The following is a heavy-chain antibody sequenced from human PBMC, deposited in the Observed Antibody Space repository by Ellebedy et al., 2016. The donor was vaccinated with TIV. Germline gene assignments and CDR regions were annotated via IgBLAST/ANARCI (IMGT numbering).Heavy chain of an antibody. CDR1: GYTFTNYV. Sequence: ASVKVSCXASGYTFTNYVISWVRQAPEQGFEWMGWISAYNGNTDYAQKFQGRIMMTTDTSRKTAYMELASLRSDDTAVYYCARDTPSNEYGDYEYNGMDVWGQGTTVTVSS. CDR2: ISAYNGNT. V-gene: IGHV1-18*01. CDR3: ARDTPSNEYGDYEYNGMDV. J-gene: IGHJ6*02. D-gene: IGHD4-17*01.